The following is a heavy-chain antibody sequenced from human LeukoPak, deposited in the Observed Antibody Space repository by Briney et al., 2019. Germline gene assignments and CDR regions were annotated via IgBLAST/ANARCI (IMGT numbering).Heavy chain of an antibody. J-gene: IGHJ4*02. V-gene: IGHV4-39*01. Sequence: SETLSLTCTVSGGSINSNSYYWGWIRQPPGKGLEYIGSIYYSGSTYYNPSLKSRVTISVDTSKNQFSLKLSSVTAADTAVYYCARWGDYVWGTYRLYYFDYWGQGTLVTVSS. CDR3: ARWGDYVWGTYRLYYFDY. CDR2: IYYSGST. CDR1: GGSINSNSYY. D-gene: IGHD3-16*02.